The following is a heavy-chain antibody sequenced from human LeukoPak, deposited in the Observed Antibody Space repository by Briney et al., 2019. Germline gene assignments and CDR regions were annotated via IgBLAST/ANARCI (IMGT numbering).Heavy chain of an antibody. CDR3: AKDLRRDGYNQQPYYYYGTDV. CDR1: GFTFSSYA. Sequence: GGSLRLSCAASGFTFSSYAMSWVRQAPGKGLEWVSGISGSGDNTYYADSVKGRFTISRDNSKNTLYLQMNSLRAEDTAVYYCAKDLRRDGYNQQPYYYYGTDVWGQGTTVTISS. J-gene: IGHJ6*02. V-gene: IGHV3-23*01. D-gene: IGHD5-24*01. CDR2: ISGSGDNT.